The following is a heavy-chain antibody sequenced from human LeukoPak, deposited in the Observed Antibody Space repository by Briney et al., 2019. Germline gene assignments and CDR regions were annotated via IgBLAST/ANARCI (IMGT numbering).Heavy chain of an antibody. CDR3: AKGGGTATMVRGVIIGDYFDY. CDR1: GFTFSSYG. D-gene: IGHD3-10*01. J-gene: IGHJ4*02. V-gene: IGHV3-33*06. Sequence: GRSPRLSCAASGFTFSSYGMHWVRQAPGKGLEWVAVIWYDGSNKYYADSVKGRFTISRDNSKNTLYLQMNSLRAEDTAVYYCAKGGGTATMVRGVIIGDYFDYWGQGTLVTVSS. CDR2: IWYDGSNK.